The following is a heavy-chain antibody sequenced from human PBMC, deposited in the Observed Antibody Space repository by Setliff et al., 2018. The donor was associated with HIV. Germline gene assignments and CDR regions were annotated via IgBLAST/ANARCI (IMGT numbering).Heavy chain of an antibody. CDR2: IYYSGST. Sequence: SETLSLTCAVYGGSFSGYYWSWIRLPPGKGLEWIGYIYYSGSTNYNPSLKSRVTISVDTSKNHFSLKLRSVTAADTAVYYCAQLGMVDDFDYWGQGTLVTVSS. CDR3: AQLGMVDDFDY. D-gene: IGHD1-1*01. J-gene: IGHJ4*02. V-gene: IGHV4-34*11. CDR1: GGSFSGYY.